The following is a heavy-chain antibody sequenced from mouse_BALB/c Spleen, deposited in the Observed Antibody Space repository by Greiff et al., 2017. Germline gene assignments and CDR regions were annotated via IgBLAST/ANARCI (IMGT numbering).Heavy chain of an antibody. CDR3: ARGGGGYYPFAY. D-gene: IGHD2-3*01. J-gene: IGHJ3*01. V-gene: IGHV5-6-5*01. Sequence: EVKLVESGGGLVKPGGSLKLSCAASGFTFSSYAMSWVRQTPEKRLEWVASISSGGSTYYPDSVKGRFTISRDNARNILYLQMSSLRSEDTAMYYCARGGGGYYPFAYWGQGTLVTVSA. CDR1: GFTFSSYA. CDR2: ISSGGST.